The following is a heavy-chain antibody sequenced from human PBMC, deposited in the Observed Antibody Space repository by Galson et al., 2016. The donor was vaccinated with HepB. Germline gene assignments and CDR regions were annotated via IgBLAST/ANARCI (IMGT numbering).Heavy chain of an antibody. Sequence: SLRLSCAASGFTFTTYWMSWVRQAPGKGLEWVANIKQDESEKFYVDSVKGRFTVSRDNAKNSLFLQMRSLRAEDTAVYFCATFIEESSSFESWGQGTLVTVSS. V-gene: IGHV3-7*01. CDR2: IKQDESEK. D-gene: IGHD6-19*01. CDR3: ATFIEESSSFES. J-gene: IGHJ4*02. CDR1: GFTFTTYW.